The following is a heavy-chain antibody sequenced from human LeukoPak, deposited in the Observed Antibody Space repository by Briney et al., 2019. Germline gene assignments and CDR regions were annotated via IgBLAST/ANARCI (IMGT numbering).Heavy chain of an antibody. V-gene: IGHV1-2*04. J-gene: IGHJ6*04. D-gene: IGHD3-3*01. CDR2: INPNSGGT. CDR1: GYTFTDYY. CDR3: ARESGSILGPMDV. Sequence: ASVTVSCQASGYTFTDYYMHWVRQAPGQGLEWMGWINPNSGGTNYAQKFQGWVTMTRDTSISTAYMELSRLRSDDTAVYYCARESGSILGPMDVWGKGTTVTVSS.